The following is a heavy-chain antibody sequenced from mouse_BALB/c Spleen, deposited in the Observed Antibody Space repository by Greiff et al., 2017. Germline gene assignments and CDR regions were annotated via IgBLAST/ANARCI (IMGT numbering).Heavy chain of an antibody. Sequence: QVQLQQSGPELVKPGASVKISCKASGYAFSSSWMNWVKQRPGQGLEWIGRIYPGDGDTNYNGKFKGKATLTADKSSSTAYMQLSSLTSVDSAVYFCARPYYGNYRAMDYWGQGTSVTVSS. V-gene: IGHV1-82*01. CDR1: GYAFSSSW. CDR3: ARPYYGNYRAMDY. D-gene: IGHD2-10*01. CDR2: IYPGDGDT. J-gene: IGHJ4*01.